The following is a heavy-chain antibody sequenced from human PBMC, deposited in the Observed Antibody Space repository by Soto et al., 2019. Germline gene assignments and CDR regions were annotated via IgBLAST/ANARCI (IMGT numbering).Heavy chain of an antibody. Sequence: GASVKVSCKASGYTFTSYVMHWVRQAPGQRLEWMGWINAGNGNTKYSQKFQGRVTITRDTSASTAYMELSSLRSEDTAVYYCASGHVDIVATIPPYYGMDVWGQGTTVTVSS. V-gene: IGHV1-3*01. D-gene: IGHD5-12*01. CDR3: ASGHVDIVATIPPYYGMDV. CDR2: INAGNGNT. J-gene: IGHJ6*02. CDR1: GYTFTSYV.